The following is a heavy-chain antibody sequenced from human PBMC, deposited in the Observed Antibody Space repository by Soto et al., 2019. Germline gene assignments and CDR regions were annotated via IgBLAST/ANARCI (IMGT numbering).Heavy chain of an antibody. Sequence: WDSRSLTCAVCRYSINSGYYGGWIRHPPGKGLEWIGSIYQSWSTYYMPFIKSRVTISVDTSKNQSSLKLSSVTAADTAVYYRARGRLSFDYWGQETLVTASS. CDR2: IYQSWST. J-gene: IGHJ4*02. V-gene: IGHV4-38-2*01. D-gene: IGHD2-15*01. CDR1: RYSINSGYY. CDR3: ARGRLSFDY.